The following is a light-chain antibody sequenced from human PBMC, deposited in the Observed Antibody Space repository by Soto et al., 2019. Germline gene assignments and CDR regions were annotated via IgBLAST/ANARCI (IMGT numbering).Light chain of an antibody. J-gene: IGKJ3*01. CDR2: DAS. CDR3: QQFNSYFGIT. Sequence: AIQLTQSPSSLPASVGDRVTITCRASQGISSALAWYQQKPGKAPKLLIYDASSLESGVPTRFSGSGSGTDFTLTVSSLQPEDFAAHYCQQFNSYFGITFGPGTKVDIK. V-gene: IGKV1-13*02. CDR1: QGISSA.